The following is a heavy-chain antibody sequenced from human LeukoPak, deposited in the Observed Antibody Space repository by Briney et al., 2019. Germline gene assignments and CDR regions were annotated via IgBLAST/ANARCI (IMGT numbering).Heavy chain of an antibody. D-gene: IGHD2-2*01. CDR3: ARDGRPSPTGGYQLDY. CDR2: TRYGGSIQ. CDR1: GFIFSSYA. V-gene: IGHV3-30*02. J-gene: IGHJ4*02. Sequence: TGGSLRLSCAVSGFIFSSYAMHCVRQAPGKGLEWVAFTRYGGSIQYYADSVKGRFTISRDISKNTLYVQMNSLTAEDTAVYYCARDGRPSPTGGYQLDYWGQGTLVTVSS.